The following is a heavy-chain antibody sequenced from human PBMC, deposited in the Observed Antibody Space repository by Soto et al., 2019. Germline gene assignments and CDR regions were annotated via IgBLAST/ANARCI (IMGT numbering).Heavy chain of an antibody. D-gene: IGHD5-18*01. J-gene: IGHJ6*02. V-gene: IGHV3-30-3*01. CDR3: ARDLLNTAKHGYYYYYGMDV. CDR2: ISYDGSNK. Sequence: QSGGSLRLSCAASGFTFSSYAMHWVRQAPGKGLEWVAVISYDGSNKYYADSVKGRFTISRDNSKNTLYLQMNSLRAEDTAVYYCARDLLNTAKHGYYYYYGMDVWGQGTTVTVSS. CDR1: GFTFSSYA.